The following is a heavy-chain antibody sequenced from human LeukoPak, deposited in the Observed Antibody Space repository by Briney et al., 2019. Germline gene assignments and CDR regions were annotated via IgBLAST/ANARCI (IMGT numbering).Heavy chain of an antibody. CDR1: GYTFTSYG. J-gene: IGHJ6*03. CDR3: ARMSVSGGMIVVVTNMDV. V-gene: IGHV1-18*01. Sequence: ASVKVSCKASGYTFTSYGISWVRQAPGQGLEWMGWISAYNGNTNYAQKLQGRVTMTTDTSTSTAYMELRSLRSDDPAVYYCARMSVSGGMIVVVTNMDVWAKGPRSPSP. D-gene: IGHD3-22*01. CDR2: ISAYNGNT.